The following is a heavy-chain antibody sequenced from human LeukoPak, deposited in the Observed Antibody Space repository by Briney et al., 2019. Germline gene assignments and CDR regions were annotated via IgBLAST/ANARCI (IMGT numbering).Heavy chain of an antibody. CDR2: ISSSSSYI. J-gene: IGHJ4*02. V-gene: IGHV3-21*01. D-gene: IGHD5-12*01. Sequence: KPGGSLRHSCAASGFTFSSYSMNWVRQAPGKGLEWVSSISSSSSYIYYADSVKGRFTISRDNAKNSLYLQMNSLRAADTAVYYCARGTRLRQATTAPEAGYWGQGTLVTVSS. CDR3: ARGTRLRQATTAPEAGY. CDR1: GFTFSSYS.